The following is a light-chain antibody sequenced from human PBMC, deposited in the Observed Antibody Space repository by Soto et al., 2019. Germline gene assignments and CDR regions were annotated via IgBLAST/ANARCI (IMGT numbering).Light chain of an antibody. Sequence: DIQMTQSPSTLSASLVYRVTITCRASQSISSWLAWYQQKPGKAPKLLIFDVSSLESGVPSRFSGSGSGTEFTLTISSLQPDDFATYYCQQYSTYPWTFGQGTKVDI. V-gene: IGKV1-5*01. CDR2: DVS. J-gene: IGKJ1*01. CDR1: QSISSW. CDR3: QQYSTYPWT.